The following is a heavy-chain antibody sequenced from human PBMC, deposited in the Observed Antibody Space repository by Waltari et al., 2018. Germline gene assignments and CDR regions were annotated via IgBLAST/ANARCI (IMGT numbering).Heavy chain of an antibody. CDR1: GGSISSSSYY. CDR2: IYHSGNT. D-gene: IGHD6-13*01. Sequence: QLQLQESGPGLVNPSETLSLTCTVSGGSISSSSYYRGWIRQPPGKGLEWIGSIYHSGNTCSNPTLKGRVDISVDTSKKQFSRKLSSVTAAATAVNYYARRDTIAETGPAGYMDVWGKGTTVTVSS. CDR3: ARRDTIAETGPAGYMDV. V-gene: IGHV4-39*07. J-gene: IGHJ6*03.